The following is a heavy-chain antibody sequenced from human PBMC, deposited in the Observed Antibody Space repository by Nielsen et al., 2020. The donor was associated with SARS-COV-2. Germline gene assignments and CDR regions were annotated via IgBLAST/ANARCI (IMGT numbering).Heavy chain of an antibody. V-gene: IGHV3-73*01. D-gene: IGHD4-23*01. CDR2: IRSYANEYAT. CDR3: SSPTVAY. Sequence: GESLKISCVASGFTFSGPAMHWVRQASGKGLEWLGRIRSYANEYATAYAASVKGRFTISRDDSKNTAYLQMNSLKTEDTAVYYCSSPTVAYWGQGTLVTVSS. CDR1: GFTFSGPA. J-gene: IGHJ4*02.